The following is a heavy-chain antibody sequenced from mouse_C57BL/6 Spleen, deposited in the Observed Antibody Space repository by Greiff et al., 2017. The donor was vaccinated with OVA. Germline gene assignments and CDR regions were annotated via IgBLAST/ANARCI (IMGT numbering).Heavy chain of an antibody. V-gene: IGHV1-64*01. CDR2: IHPNSGST. CDR3: ARAGKLGHFDY. Sequence: QVQLQQPGAELVKPGASVKLSCKASGYTFTSYWMHWVKQRPGQGLEWIGMIHPNSGSTNYNEKFKGKATLTVDKSSSTAYMQLSSLTSEDSAVYDCARAGKLGHFDYWGQGTTLTVSS. J-gene: IGHJ2*01. CDR1: GYTFTSYW. D-gene: IGHD4-1*01.